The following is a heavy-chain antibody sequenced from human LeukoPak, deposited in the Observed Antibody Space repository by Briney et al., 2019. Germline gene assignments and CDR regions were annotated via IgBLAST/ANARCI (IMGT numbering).Heavy chain of an antibody. D-gene: IGHD5-24*01. V-gene: IGHV4-39*01. J-gene: IGHJ4*02. CDR2: IYYSGST. CDR3: ARRGPVGNGLSDY. Sequence: SETLSLTCTVSGGSIPSSSHFWAWIRQPPGKGLEWIGNIYYSGSTYYHPSLKSRVTISVDTSKNQFSLNLISVTAADTAVYYCARRGPVGNGLSDYWGQGTLVTVSS. CDR1: GGSIPSSSHF.